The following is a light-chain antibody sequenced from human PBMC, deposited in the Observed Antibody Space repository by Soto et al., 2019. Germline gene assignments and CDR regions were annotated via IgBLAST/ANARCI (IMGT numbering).Light chain of an antibody. CDR3: CSYAGSYTYVV. Sequence: QSALTQPRSVSGSPGQSVTISCTGTSSDVGGYNYLSWSQQHPGKAPKLMIYDVSKRPSGVPDRFSGSKSGNTASLTISGLQAEDDTDYYCCSYAGSYTYVVFGGGTKLTVL. J-gene: IGLJ2*01. V-gene: IGLV2-11*01. CDR1: SSDVGGYNY. CDR2: DVS.